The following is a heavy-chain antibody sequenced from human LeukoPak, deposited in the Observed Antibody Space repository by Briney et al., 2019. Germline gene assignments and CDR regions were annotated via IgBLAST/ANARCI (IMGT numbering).Heavy chain of an antibody. D-gene: IGHD6-13*01. V-gene: IGHV3-9*01. CDR1: GFTFDDYA. CDR3: AKDGGDSSFF. J-gene: IGHJ4*02. Sequence: PGGSLRLSCAASGFTFDDYAMHWVRQAPGKGLEWVSGISWNSGSIGYADSVKGRFTISRDNAKNSLYLQMNSLRAEDTALYYCAKDGGDSSFFWGQGTLVTVSS. CDR2: ISWNSGSI.